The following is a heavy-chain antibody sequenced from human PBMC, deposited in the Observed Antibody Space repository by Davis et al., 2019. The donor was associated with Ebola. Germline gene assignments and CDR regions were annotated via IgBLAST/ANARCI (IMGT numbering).Heavy chain of an antibody. CDR2: IYYSGST. J-gene: IGHJ4*02. D-gene: IGHD5-18*01. V-gene: IGHV4-59*08. Sequence: GSLRLSCTVSGGSISSYYWSWIRQPPGKGLEWIGYIYYSGSTNYNPSLKSRVTISVDTSKNQFSLKLSSVTAADTAVYYCARGGYGLDYWGQGTLVTVSS. CDR3: ARGGYGLDY. CDR1: GGSISSYY.